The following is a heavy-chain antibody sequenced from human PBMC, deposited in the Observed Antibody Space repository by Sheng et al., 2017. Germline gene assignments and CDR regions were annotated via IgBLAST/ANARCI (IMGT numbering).Heavy chain of an antibody. Sequence: QVQLVQSGAEMKKPGASVKVSCKASGYTFTGYYMHWVRQAPGQGLEWMGRINPNSGGTNYAQKFQGRVTMTRDTSISTAYMELSRLRSDDTAVYYCAREGIAVAGIRYYYMDVWGKGTTVTVSS. CDR1: GYTFTGYY. D-gene: IGHD6-19*01. V-gene: IGHV1-2*06. J-gene: IGHJ6*03. CDR2: INPNSGGT. CDR3: AREGIAVAGIRYYYMDV.